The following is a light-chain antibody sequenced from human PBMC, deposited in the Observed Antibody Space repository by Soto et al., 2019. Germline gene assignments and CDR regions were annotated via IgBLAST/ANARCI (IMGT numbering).Light chain of an antibody. J-gene: IGLJ2*01. CDR3: QTWGSGIQV. CDR1: SGHSSYA. CDR2: LNSDGSH. V-gene: IGLV4-69*01. Sequence: QLVLTQSPSASASLGASVKLTCTLSSGHSSYAIAWHQQQPEKGPRYVMKLNSDGSHNKGDGIPDCFSGSSSGAERYLTISSLQSEDEADYYCQTWGSGIQVFGGGTKLTVL.